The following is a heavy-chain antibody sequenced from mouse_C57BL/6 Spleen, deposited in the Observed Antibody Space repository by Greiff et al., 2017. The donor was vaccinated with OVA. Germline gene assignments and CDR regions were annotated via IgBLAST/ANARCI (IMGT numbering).Heavy chain of an antibody. CDR1: GFTFSNYW. J-gene: IGHJ3*01. CDR2: IRLKSDNYAT. Sequence: DVMLVESGGGLVQPGGSMKLSCVASGFTFSNYWMNWVRQSPEKGLEWVAQIRLKSDNYATHYAESVKGRFTISRDDSKSSVYLQMNNLRAEDTGIYYCTYGSWFAYWGQGTLVTVSA. CDR3: TYGSWFAY. V-gene: IGHV6-3*01. D-gene: IGHD2-2*01.